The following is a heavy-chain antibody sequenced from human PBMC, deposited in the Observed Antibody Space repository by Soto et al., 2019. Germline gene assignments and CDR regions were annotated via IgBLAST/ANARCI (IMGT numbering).Heavy chain of an antibody. D-gene: IGHD5-18*01. CDR2: ISSNGGST. Sequence: GGSLRLSCSASGFTFSSYAMHRVRQAPGKGLEYVSAISSNGGSTYYADSVKGRFTISRDNSKNTLYLQMNGLRAEDTAVYYCVKVGVQLWLRDFDYWGEGTLVTVSS. J-gene: IGHJ4*02. V-gene: IGHV3-64D*08. CDR1: GFTFSSYA. CDR3: VKVGVQLWLRDFDY.